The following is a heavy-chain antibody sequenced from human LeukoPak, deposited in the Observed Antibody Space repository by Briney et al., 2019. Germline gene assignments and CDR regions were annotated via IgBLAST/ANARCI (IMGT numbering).Heavy chain of an antibody. J-gene: IGHJ4*02. V-gene: IGHV4-34*01. CDR3: ARGTDILTGYEIDY. CDR2: INHSGST. D-gene: IGHD3-9*01. Sequence: SETLSLTCAVYGGSFSGYYWSWIRQPPGKGLEWIGEINHSGSTNYNPSLKSRVTISVDTSKNQFSLKLSSVTAADTAVYYCARGTDILTGYEIDYWGQGTLATVSS. CDR1: GGSFSGYY.